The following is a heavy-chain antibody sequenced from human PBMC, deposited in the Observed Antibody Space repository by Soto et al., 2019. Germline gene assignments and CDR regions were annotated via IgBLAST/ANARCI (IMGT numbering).Heavy chain of an antibody. CDR3: ARDRSTYGGGGTGEVKENWFDP. J-gene: IGHJ5*02. CDR2: AYYSGDT. D-gene: IGHD2-8*01. CDR1: VGSISLYY. V-gene: IGHV4-59*01. Sequence: TSETLCLTCSFSVGSISLYYWSWMRQPPGKGLERIGYAYYSGDTGYNPSRQSRVTMAVDTSKNQVSLKLTSVTAADTAVYYCARDRSTYGGGGTGEVKENWFDPWGQGALVTVSS.